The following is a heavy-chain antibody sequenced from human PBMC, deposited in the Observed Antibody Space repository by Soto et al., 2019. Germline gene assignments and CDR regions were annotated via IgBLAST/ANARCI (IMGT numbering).Heavy chain of an antibody. Sequence: GGSLRLSCAASGFTFDNCGMHWVRQAPGKGLEWVSGISWDSGTIGYADSVKGRFTISRDDAKNSLYMQMNSLRREDTALYYCVQGRYPTMATPLDHWGQGTLVTVSS. V-gene: IGHV3-9*01. CDR3: VQGRYPTMATPLDH. CDR1: GFTFDNCG. J-gene: IGHJ5*02. CDR2: ISWDSGTI. D-gene: IGHD1-1*01.